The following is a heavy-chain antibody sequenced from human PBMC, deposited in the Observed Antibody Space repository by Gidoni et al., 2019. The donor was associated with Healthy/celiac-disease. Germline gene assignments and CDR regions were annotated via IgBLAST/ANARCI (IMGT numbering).Heavy chain of an antibody. CDR2: INPNSGGT. Sequence: QVQLVQSGAEVKKPGASVKVSCKASGYTFTGYYMHWVRQAPGQGLEWMGWINPNSGGTNYAQKFQGRVTMTRDTSISTAYMELSRLRSDDTALYYCAREGGCSGGSCYSGYYYYGMDVWGQGTTVTVSS. J-gene: IGHJ6*02. CDR1: GYTFTGYY. CDR3: AREGGCSGGSCYSGYYYYGMDV. V-gene: IGHV1-2*02. D-gene: IGHD2-15*01.